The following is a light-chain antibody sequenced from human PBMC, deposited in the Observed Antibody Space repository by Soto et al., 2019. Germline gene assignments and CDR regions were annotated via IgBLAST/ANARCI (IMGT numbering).Light chain of an antibody. CDR3: GSYTSSSNYV. J-gene: IGLJ1*01. Sequence: QSVLTQPASVSGSPGQSITISCTGYIHYDFVSWYQQHPGTAPKLVIYEVSNRPSGTSDRFSGSKSGHTASLTISGLRTEDEAVYYCGSYTSSSNYVFGTGTKV. CDR2: EVS. CDR1: IHYDF. V-gene: IGLV2-14*01.